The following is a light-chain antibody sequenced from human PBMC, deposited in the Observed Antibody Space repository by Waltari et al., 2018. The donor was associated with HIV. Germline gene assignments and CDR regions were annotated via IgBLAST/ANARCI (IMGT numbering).Light chain of an antibody. Sequence: QAVVTQEPSLTVSPGGTVTLTCGSSAGSVTSGQYPYWFQQKPGQAPRTVIFVPSNKQSWTPARFSGSLLGGRAALTLSGAQPEDEADYYCLLYYSGAWVFGGGTRLTVL. CDR3: LLYYSGAWV. CDR2: VPS. V-gene: IGLV7-46*01. J-gene: IGLJ3*02. CDR1: AGSVTSGQY.